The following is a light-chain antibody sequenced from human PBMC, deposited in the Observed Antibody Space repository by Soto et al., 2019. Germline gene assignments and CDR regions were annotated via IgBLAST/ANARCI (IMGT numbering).Light chain of an antibody. J-gene: IGKJ1*01. CDR1: QSVSSN. V-gene: IGKV3-15*01. CDR3: QQYNSYSGT. Sequence: DIVMTQSPATLSVSPGERATLSCRASQSVSSNLAWYQQKPGXAPXLLIYGASTRATGIPARFSGSGSGTEFTLTISSVQSDDFATYYCQQYNSYSGTFGQGTKVDIK. CDR2: GAS.